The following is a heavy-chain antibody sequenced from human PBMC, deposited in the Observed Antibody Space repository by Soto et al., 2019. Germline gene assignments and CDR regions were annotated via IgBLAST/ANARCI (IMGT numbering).Heavy chain of an antibody. CDR3: APHVHCSGGSCHYDAFDI. CDR1: GFIFGNYM. Sequence: EVQLLESGGGLVQPGESLRLSCAVSGFIFGNYMMTWVRQAPGKGLEWVSTIRDGGESTYYADSVKGRFTISRDNSKNRLYLQMDSLGVEEPAVYYCAPHVHCSGGSCHYDAFDIRGQGTMVTVSS. D-gene: IGHD2-15*01. CDR2: IRDGGEST. J-gene: IGHJ3*02. V-gene: IGHV3-23*01.